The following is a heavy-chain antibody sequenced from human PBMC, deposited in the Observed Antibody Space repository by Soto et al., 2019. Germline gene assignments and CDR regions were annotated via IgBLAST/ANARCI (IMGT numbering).Heavy chain of an antibody. Sequence: QVQLVQSGAEVKKPGSSVKVSCKASGGTLSSYAISWVRQAPGQGLEWMGGIIPIFGTANYAQKFQGRVTITADESTCTAYMELSSLRSEDTAVYYFARGSHDDGGNYDIDYWGQGTLVTVSS. D-gene: IGHD4-17*01. CDR1: GGTLSSYA. CDR3: ARGSHDDGGNYDIDY. V-gene: IGHV1-69*01. CDR2: IIPIFGTA. J-gene: IGHJ4*02.